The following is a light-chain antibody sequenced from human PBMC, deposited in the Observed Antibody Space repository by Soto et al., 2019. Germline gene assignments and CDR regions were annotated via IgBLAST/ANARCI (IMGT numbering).Light chain of an antibody. CDR3: HSYDVSLSGPV. CDR1: GSNIGAGYD. CDR2: DNN. Sequence: QSVLTQPPSVSGAPGQRVTISCTGSGSNIGAGYDVHWYHQLPGTAPKVLIYDNNNRPSGVPDRFSGSKSGTSASLAITGLQAEDEADYYCHSYDVSLSGPVFGGGTKLTVL. J-gene: IGLJ2*01. V-gene: IGLV1-40*01.